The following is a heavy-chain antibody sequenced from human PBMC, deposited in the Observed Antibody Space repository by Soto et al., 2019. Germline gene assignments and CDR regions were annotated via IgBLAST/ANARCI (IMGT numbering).Heavy chain of an antibody. CDR1: GGSISSGCYS. Sequence: SETLSLTCTVSGGSISSGCYSWTWIRQAPGKGLEWIGYTYQSGSAYYNPSLKSRVTMSVDRSKNQFSLNLTSVTAADTAVYYCAREYYGMDVCGQGTTLTFSS. CDR2: TYQSGSA. J-gene: IGHJ6*02. CDR3: AREYYGMDV. V-gene: IGHV4-30-2*01.